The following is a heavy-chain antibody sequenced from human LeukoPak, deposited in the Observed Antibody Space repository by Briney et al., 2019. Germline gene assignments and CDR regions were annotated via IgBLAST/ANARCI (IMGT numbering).Heavy chain of an antibody. CDR3: AKGVYSGRGYFDY. CDR2: IRSSGYPI. D-gene: IGHD6-13*01. J-gene: IGHJ4*02. Sequence: GGSLRLSCAASGFTLSDSSMAWVRQAPGKGLEWVSYIRSSGYPIHYADSVKGRFTISRDNSKNTLYLQMKSLIAEDTAVYFCAKGVYSGRGYFDYWGQGTLVTVSS. CDR1: GFTLSDSS. V-gene: IGHV3-48*01.